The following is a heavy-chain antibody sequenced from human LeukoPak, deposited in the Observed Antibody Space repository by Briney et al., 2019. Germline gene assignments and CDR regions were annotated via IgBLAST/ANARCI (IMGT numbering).Heavy chain of an antibody. D-gene: IGHD6-19*01. CDR2: IDTAGDP. CDR1: GFTFNTYD. Sequence: PGGPLKLSCVPSGFTFNTYDMHWVPQTTGKGLEWFSGIDTAGDPYYPDSVKGRFTISRENAKNSLYLQMNSLRAGDTAVYYCAREAIYSSGWYGAFDIWGHGTMVTVSS. CDR3: AREAIYSSGWYGAFDI. V-gene: IGHV3-13*05. J-gene: IGHJ3*02.